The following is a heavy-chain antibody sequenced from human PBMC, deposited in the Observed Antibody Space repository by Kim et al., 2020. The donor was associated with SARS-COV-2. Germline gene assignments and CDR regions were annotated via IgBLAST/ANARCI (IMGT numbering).Heavy chain of an antibody. D-gene: IGHD2-2*01. CDR2: ISTSGSTI. V-gene: IGHV3-48*03. CDR3: ARSLYCSSTSCFYGMDV. CDR1: GFTFSTYE. J-gene: IGHJ6*02. Sequence: GGSLRLSCAASGFTFSTYEMNWVRQAPGKGLEWISYISTSGSTIYYADSVKSRFTISRDNAKSSLSLQMNSLRAEDTAVYYCARSLYCSSTSCFYGMDVWGQGTTVTVSS.